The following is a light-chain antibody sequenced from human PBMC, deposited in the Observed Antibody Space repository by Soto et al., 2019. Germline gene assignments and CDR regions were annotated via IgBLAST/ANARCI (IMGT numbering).Light chain of an antibody. CDR1: QSVGGS. Sequence: ETVLTQSPGTLSLSPGERATLSCRASQSVGGSLAWYQQRPGQAPRLLIYDASNRATGIPARFSGSGSGTDFTLTISSLEPEDFAVYYCQQRSNWLTFGGGTKVDIK. CDR3: QQRSNWLT. V-gene: IGKV3-11*01. CDR2: DAS. J-gene: IGKJ4*01.